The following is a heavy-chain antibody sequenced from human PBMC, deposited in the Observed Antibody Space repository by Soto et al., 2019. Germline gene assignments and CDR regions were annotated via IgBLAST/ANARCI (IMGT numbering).Heavy chain of an antibody. J-gene: IGHJ4*02. CDR3: VRMGRKLTWLQWPVDY. Sequence: SLRLSCAASGFKFDDYAMHWVRQTPGKGLEWVSSISWNSGSIDYADSVRGRFIISRDNAENSLYLQMRSLRREDTAVYYCVRMGRKLTWLQWPVDYWGRGTLVTVS. D-gene: IGHD1-1*01. CDR2: ISWNSGSI. CDR1: GFKFDDYA. V-gene: IGHV3-9*01.